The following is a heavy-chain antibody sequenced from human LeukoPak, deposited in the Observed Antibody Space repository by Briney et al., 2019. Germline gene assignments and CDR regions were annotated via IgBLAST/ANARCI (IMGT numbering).Heavy chain of an antibody. Sequence: ASVKVSCKASGYTFTSYDINWVRQATGQRLEWMGWMNPNSGNTGYAQKFQGRVTMTRNTSISTAYMELSSLRSEDTAVYYCAREGVFEGYCSSTSCYYYMDVWGKGTTVTVSS. J-gene: IGHJ6*03. V-gene: IGHV1-8*01. CDR3: AREGVFEGYCSSTSCYYYMDV. D-gene: IGHD2-2*01. CDR1: GYTFTSYD. CDR2: MNPNSGNT.